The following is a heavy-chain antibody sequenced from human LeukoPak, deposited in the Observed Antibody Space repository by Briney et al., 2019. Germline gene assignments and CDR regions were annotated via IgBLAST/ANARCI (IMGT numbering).Heavy chain of an antibody. D-gene: IGHD3-10*01. J-gene: IGHJ5*02. CDR3: ARDSLYYGSGSYLGFDP. Sequence: ASVKVSCKASGYTLTRYGISWVGQAPGQGLEWMGWISGYNGNTNYAEKLQGRVTMTTDTSTSTVYMELRSLRSDDTAVYYCARDSLYYGSGSYLGFDPWGQGTLVTVSS. V-gene: IGHV1-18*01. CDR1: GYTLTRYG. CDR2: ISGYNGNT.